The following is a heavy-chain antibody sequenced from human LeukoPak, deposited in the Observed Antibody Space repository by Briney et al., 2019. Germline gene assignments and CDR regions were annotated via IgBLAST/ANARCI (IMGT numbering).Heavy chain of an antibody. V-gene: IGHV3-23*01. CDR3: AKDLRAYAVAGAFDY. Sequence: GGSLRLSCAASGFTFSSYAMSWVRQAPGKGLEWVSAISGSGGSTYYADSVKGRFTISRDNSKNTLYPQMNSLRAEDTAVYYCAKDLRAYAVAGAFDYWGQGTLVTVSS. CDR2: ISGSGGST. CDR1: GFTFSSYA. J-gene: IGHJ4*02. D-gene: IGHD6-19*01.